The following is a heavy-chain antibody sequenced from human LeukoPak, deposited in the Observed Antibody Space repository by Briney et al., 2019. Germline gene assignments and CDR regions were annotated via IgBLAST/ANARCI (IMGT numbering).Heavy chain of an antibody. Sequence: GESLKISCKGSGYSFTSYWSGWVRQMPGKGLEWMGIIYPGGSDTRYSPSFQGQVTISADKSISTAYLQWSSLKASDTAMYYCARGDTGYSSSWKNWFDPWGQGTLVTVSS. CDR1: GYSFTSYW. V-gene: IGHV5-51*01. J-gene: IGHJ5*02. CDR3: ARGDTGYSSSWKNWFDP. D-gene: IGHD6-13*01. CDR2: IYPGGSDT.